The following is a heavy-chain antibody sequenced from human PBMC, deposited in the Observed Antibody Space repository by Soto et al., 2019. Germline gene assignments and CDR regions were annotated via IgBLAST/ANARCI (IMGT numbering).Heavy chain of an antibody. J-gene: IGHJ5*01. CDR2: TYYRSKWYN. CDR3: ARLIGNSWLDS. Sequence: SQTLKRACAISGDSDSANSGTWDWIRKTPSRGLEWLGRTYYRSKWYNDYAVSVKGRITINPDTSNNQLSLQLNSATPDDTAVYYCARLIGNSWLDSWGQGTLVTVSS. CDR1: GDSDSANSGT. D-gene: IGHD2-8*01. V-gene: IGHV6-1*01.